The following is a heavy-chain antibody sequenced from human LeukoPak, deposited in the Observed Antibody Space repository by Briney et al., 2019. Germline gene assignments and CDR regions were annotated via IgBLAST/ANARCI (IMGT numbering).Heavy chain of an antibody. Sequence: PGESLKISCKGSGYSFTSYWIGWVRQMPGKGLEWMGIIYPGDSDARYSPSFQGQVTISADKSISTAYLQWSSLKASDTAMYYCARLRQIGNLYSNSDYWGQGTLVTVSS. CDR3: ARLRQIGNLYSNSDY. J-gene: IGHJ4*02. V-gene: IGHV5-51*01. D-gene: IGHD3-16*01. CDR1: GYSFTSYW. CDR2: IYPGDSDA.